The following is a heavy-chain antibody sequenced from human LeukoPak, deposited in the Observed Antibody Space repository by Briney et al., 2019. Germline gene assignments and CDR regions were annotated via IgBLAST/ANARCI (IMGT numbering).Heavy chain of an antibody. V-gene: IGHV3-30*02. CDR2: IRYDGSNK. CDR1: GFTFSSYG. J-gene: IGHJ4*02. Sequence: GGSLRLSCAASGFTFSSYGMHWVRQAPGKGLEWVAFIRYDGSNKYYADSVKGRFTISRDNSKNTLYLQMNSLRAEDTAVYYCAKQVRSMVRGVIHLLDYWGQGTLVTVSS. D-gene: IGHD3-10*01. CDR3: AKQVRSMVRGVIHLLDY.